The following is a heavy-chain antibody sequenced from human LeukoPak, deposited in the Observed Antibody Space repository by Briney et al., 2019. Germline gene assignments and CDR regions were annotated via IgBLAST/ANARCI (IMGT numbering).Heavy chain of an antibody. CDR2: ISAYNGNT. CDR3: AREGDNYYDSSGYYSNWFDP. D-gene: IGHD3-22*01. Sequence: ASVKVSCKASGYTFTSYGISWVRQAPGQGLEWMGWISAYNGNTNYAQKLQGRVTMTRDTSTSTVYMELSSLRSEDTAVYYCAREGDNYYDSSGYYSNWFDPWGQGTLVTVSS. V-gene: IGHV1-18*01. CDR1: GYTFTSYG. J-gene: IGHJ5*02.